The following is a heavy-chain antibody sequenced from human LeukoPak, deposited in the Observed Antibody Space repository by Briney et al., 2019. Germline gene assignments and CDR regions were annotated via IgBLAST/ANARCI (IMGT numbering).Heavy chain of an antibody. CDR2: IRSTANGYAT. CDR3: AKGGVFSSSWPAEYFQH. V-gene: IGHV3-73*01. Sequence: GGSLRLSCAASGFTFSGSALHWVRQASGKGLEWVGRIRSTANGYATAYAASVKGRFTISRDDSKNTAYLQMDSLKAEDTAVYYCAKGGVFSSSWPAEYFQHWGQGTLVTVSS. J-gene: IGHJ1*01. D-gene: IGHD6-13*01. CDR1: GFTFSGSA.